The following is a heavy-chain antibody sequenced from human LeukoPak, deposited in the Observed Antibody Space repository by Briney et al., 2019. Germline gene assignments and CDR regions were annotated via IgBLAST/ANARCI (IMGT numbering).Heavy chain of an antibody. J-gene: IGHJ4*02. CDR1: GYTFTSYY. D-gene: IGHD2-2*03. CDR3: ASGYCSSTSCSKQMEPFDF. V-gene: IGHV1-46*01. Sequence: ASVKVSCMASGYTFTSYYMHWVRQAPGQGLEWMGIINPSGGSTSYAQKFQGRVTMTRDTSTSTVYMELSSLRSEDTAVYYCASGYCSSTSCSKQMEPFDFWGQGTLVTVSS. CDR2: INPSGGST.